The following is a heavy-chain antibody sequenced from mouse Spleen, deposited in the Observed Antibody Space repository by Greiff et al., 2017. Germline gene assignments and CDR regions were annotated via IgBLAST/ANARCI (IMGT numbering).Heavy chain of an antibody. CDR1: GFTFSSYG. V-gene: IGHV5-6*01. J-gene: IGHJ2*01. CDR3: ARGAYYSNSFDY. Sequence: EVQVVESGGDLVKPGGSLKLSCAASGFTFSSYGMSWVRQTPDKRLEWVATISSGGSYTYYPDSVKGRFTISRDNAKNTLYLQMSSLKSEDTAMYYCARGAYYSNSFDYWGQGTTLTVSS. D-gene: IGHD2-5*01. CDR2: ISSGGSYT.